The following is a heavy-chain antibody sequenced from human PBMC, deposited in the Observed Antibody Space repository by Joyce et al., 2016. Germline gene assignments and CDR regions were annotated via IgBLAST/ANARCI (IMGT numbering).Heavy chain of an antibody. Sequence: QGQLVESGGGVVQHGRSLRLSCAASGFTFSNYGMHWVRQAPGKGVDGVAVISYDGSNKHYGDSVKGRFTISRDNSKNTLYLRMNSLRAEDTAVYYCAGGILTGYFDYWGQGTLVTVSS. CDR3: AGGILTGYFDY. CDR1: GFTFSNYG. J-gene: IGHJ4*02. V-gene: IGHV3-30*03. CDR2: ISYDGSNK. D-gene: IGHD3-9*01.